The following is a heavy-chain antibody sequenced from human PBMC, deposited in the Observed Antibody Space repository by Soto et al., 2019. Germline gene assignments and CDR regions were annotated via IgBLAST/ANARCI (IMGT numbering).Heavy chain of an antibody. CDR1: GGSISSNY. D-gene: IGHD4-17*01. CDR3: AGSYDYADYEFDF. J-gene: IGHJ4*02. Sequence: SETLSLTCTVSGGSISSNYWSWIRQPPGKGLEWIGYIYYSGTTNYNPSLKSRVTISLDTPKNQFSLKLSSVTAADTAVYYCAGSYDYADYEFDFWGQGTLVTVSS. V-gene: IGHV4-59*08. CDR2: IYYSGTT.